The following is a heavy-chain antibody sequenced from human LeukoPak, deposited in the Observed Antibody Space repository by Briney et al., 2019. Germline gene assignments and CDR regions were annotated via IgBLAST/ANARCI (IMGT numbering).Heavy chain of an antibody. CDR1: GGSFSGYY. CDR2: INHSGST. D-gene: IGHD3-10*01. CDR3: PREHYYGSGGDAFDI. J-gene: IGHJ3*02. V-gene: IGHV4-34*01. Sequence: KPSETLSLTCAVYGGSFSGYYWSWIRQPPGKGLEWIGEINHSGSTNYNPSLKSRVTISVDTSKNQFSLKLSSVTAADTAVYYCPREHYYGSGGDAFDIWGQGTMVTVSS.